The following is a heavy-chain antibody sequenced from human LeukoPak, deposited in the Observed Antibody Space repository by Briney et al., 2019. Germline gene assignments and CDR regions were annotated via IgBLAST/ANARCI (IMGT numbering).Heavy chain of an antibody. Sequence: PSETLSLTCTVSGGSISTYYWSWIRQPPGRGLEWIGYIYYSGSTNYNPSLKSRVTISVDTSKNQFSLKLSSVTAADTAVYYCAREGRSWYAFDHWGQGTLVTVSS. CDR2: IYYSGST. D-gene: IGHD6-13*01. J-gene: IGHJ4*02. CDR1: GGSISTYY. V-gene: IGHV4-59*01. CDR3: AREGRSWYAFDH.